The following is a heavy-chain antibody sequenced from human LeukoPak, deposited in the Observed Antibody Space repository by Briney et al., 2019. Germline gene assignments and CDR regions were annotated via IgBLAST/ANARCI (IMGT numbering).Heavy chain of an antibody. CDR2: IYPGGSDT. V-gene: IGHV5-51*01. Sequence: GESLKISCKGSGYSFTSYWIGWVRQMPGKGLEWMGIIYPGGSDTRYSPSFQGQVTISADKSISTAYLQWSSLKASDTAIYYCARHTSGSYPRFDYWGQGTLVTVSS. CDR1: GYSFTSYW. D-gene: IGHD1-26*01. J-gene: IGHJ4*02. CDR3: ARHTSGSYPRFDY.